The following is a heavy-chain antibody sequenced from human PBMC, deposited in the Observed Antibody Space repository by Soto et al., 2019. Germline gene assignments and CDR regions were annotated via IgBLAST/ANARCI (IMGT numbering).Heavy chain of an antibody. Sequence: EVQLVESGGGLVQSGGSLGLSCAASGFSFRSYWMHWVRQAPGKGLVWVARISSDGSSTTYADSANGSFTISRDNAANTLYLQMSSLRAEDTAVYYCAREYYGVLTGYYTDYWGQGTLVTVSS. J-gene: IGHJ4*02. D-gene: IGHD3-9*01. CDR3: AREYYGVLTGYYTDY. CDR2: ISSDGSST. V-gene: IGHV3-74*01. CDR1: GFSFRSYW.